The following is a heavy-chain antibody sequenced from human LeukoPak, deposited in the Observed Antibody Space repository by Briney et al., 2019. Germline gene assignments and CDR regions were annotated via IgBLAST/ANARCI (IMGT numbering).Heavy chain of an antibody. CDR1: GYTFTSYY. CDR3: ARVKPNYYDSSAYGTFDI. D-gene: IGHD3-22*01. CDR2: INPSGGST. J-gene: IGHJ3*02. V-gene: IGHV1-46*01. Sequence: ASVTVSCKASGYTFTSYYMHWLRQAPGQGLEWMGIINPSGGSTSYAQKFQGRVTMTRDTSTSTVYMELSSLRSEDTAVYYCARVKPNYYDSSAYGTFDIWGQGTMVTVSS.